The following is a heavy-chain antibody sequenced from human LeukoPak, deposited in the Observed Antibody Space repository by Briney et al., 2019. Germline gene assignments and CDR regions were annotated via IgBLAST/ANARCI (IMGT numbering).Heavy chain of an antibody. CDR1: GFTFSSYA. CDR2: ISGSGDST. D-gene: IGHD3-22*01. J-gene: IGHJ3*02. Sequence: PSGGSLRLSCAASGFTFSSYAMSWVRQAPGKGLEWVSAISGSGDSTYYADSVKGRFTISRDNSKNTLYLQMNSLRAEDTAVYYCAKVLNSTYNYDSSGYEDAFDIWGQGTMVTVSS. CDR3: AKVLNSTYNYDSSGYEDAFDI. V-gene: IGHV3-23*01.